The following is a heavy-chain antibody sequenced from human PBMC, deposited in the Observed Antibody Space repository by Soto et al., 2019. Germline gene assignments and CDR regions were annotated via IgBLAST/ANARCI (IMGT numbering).Heavy chain of an antibody. Sequence: ASVKVSCKASGYTFNSYGINWVRQAPGQGLEWMGWISAYKGNTNYAQNRQGRFTMTTDTSTSTAYMELRSLRSDDTAVYYCARYAFRIDAFEVRGKGTRVTV. J-gene: IGHJ3*01. CDR3: ARYAFRIDAFEV. D-gene: IGHD3-3*02. CDR1: GYTFNSYG. CDR2: ISAYKGNT. V-gene: IGHV1-18*01.